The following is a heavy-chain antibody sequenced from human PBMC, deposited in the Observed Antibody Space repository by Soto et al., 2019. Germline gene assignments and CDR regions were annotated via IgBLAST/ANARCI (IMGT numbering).Heavy chain of an antibody. CDR3: RYFDIRGFHS. CDR2: INNDGSRT. J-gene: IGHJ4*02. D-gene: IGHD3-22*01. V-gene: IGHV3-74*01. CDR1: GFTFSSYW. Sequence: EVQLVESGGGLVQPGGSLRLSCSASGFTFSSYWMHWVRQAPGKGLVWVSYINNDGSRTAYADSVNGRFTISRDNAKGTLYLQMNSLRAEDTAVYYCRYFDIRGFHSWGQGTLVTVSS.